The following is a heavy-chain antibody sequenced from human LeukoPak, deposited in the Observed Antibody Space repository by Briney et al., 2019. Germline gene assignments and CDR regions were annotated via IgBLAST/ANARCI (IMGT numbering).Heavy chain of an antibody. CDR1: GYTLTELS. CDR2: FDPEDGET. CDR3: ATVTRPDYDYVWGAFDY. Sequence: ASVKVSCKVSGYTLTELSMHWVRQAPGKGLEWMGGFDPEDGETIYAQKFQGRVTMTGDTSTDTAYMELSSLRSEDTAVYYCATVTRPDYDYVWGAFDYWGQGTLVTVSS. J-gene: IGHJ4*02. V-gene: IGHV1-24*01. D-gene: IGHD3-16*01.